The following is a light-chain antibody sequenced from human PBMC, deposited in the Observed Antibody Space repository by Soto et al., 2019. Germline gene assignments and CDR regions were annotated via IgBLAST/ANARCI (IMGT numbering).Light chain of an antibody. CDR1: QSVGSTY. CDR3: QQYGESPWT. V-gene: IGKV3-20*01. CDR2: GAS. Sequence: EIVLTQSPGTLSLSPGERATLSCRASQSVGSTYSAWYQQKPGQAPRLLIYGASSRATGIPDRFSGSGSGTDFTLTISRLEPEDFAVYYCQQYGESPWTFGQGTKADIK. J-gene: IGKJ1*01.